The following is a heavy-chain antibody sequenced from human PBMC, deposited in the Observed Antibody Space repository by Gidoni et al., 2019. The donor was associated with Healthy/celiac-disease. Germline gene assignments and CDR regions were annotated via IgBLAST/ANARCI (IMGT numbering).Heavy chain of an antibody. D-gene: IGHD3-16*02. V-gene: IGHV3-23*01. CDR1: GFTFSRYA. J-gene: IGHJ4*02. CDR3: AKDLEMITFGGVIATFDY. Sequence: EVQLLESGGGLVQPGGSMRRSCAASGFTFSRYAMSWVRQAPGKGLEWVSAISGSGGSTYYADSVKGRFTISRDNSKNTLYLQMNSLRAEDTAVYYCAKDLEMITFGGVIATFDYWGQGTLVTVSS. CDR2: ISGSGGST.